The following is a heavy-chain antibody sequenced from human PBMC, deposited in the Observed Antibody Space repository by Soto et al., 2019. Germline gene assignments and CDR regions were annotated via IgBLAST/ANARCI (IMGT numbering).Heavy chain of an antibody. CDR2: FKWNSGDV. J-gene: IGHJ6*02. D-gene: IGHD3-10*01. CDR3: AKDRSSGSPYYGMDF. CDR1: GFTFGDYA. Sequence: EMQLVESGGGLVQPGRSLRLSCAASGFTFGDYAMHWVRQVPGKGLEWVSGFKWNSGDVGYADSVKGRFTISRDNAKNSLYLQMNSLRPADTAVYYCAKDRSSGSPYYGMDFWGQGTMVTVSS. V-gene: IGHV3-9*01.